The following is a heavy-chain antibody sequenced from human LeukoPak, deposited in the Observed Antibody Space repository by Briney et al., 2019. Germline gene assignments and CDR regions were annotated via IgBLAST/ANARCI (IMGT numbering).Heavy chain of an antibody. V-gene: IGHV4-34*01. D-gene: IGHD4-23*01. Sequence: SETLSLTCAVYGGSFSGYYWSWIRQPPGKGLEWIGEINHSGSTNYNPSLKSRVTISVDRSKNQFSLKLSSVTAADTAVYYCARAVAGGNSWFDPWGQGTLVTVSS. CDR1: GGSFSGYY. CDR2: INHSGST. J-gene: IGHJ5*02. CDR3: ARAVAGGNSWFDP.